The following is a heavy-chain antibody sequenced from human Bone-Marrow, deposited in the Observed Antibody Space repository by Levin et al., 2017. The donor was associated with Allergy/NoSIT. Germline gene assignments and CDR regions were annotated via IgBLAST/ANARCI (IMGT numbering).Heavy chain of an antibody. V-gene: IGHV4-39*07. CDR3: ARAGCVTREDAFDI. CDR2: IYYSGST. CDR1: GGSISSSSYY. Sequence: SQTLSLTCTVSGGSISSSSYYWGWIRQPPGKGLEWIGSIYYSGSTYYNPSLKSRVTISVDTSKNQFSLKLSSVTAADTAVYYCARAGCVTREDAFDIWGQGTMVTVSS. D-gene: IGHD4-23*01. J-gene: IGHJ3*02.